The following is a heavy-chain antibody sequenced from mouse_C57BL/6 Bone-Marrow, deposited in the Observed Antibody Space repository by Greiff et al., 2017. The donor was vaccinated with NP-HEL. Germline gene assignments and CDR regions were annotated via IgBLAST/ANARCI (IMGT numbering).Heavy chain of an antibody. V-gene: IGHV1-42*01. J-gene: IGHJ2*01. CDR1: GYSFTGYY. Sequence: VQLQQSGPELVKPGASVKISCKASGYSFTGYYMNWVKQSPEKSLEWIGEINPSTGGTTYNQKFKAKATLTVDKSSSTAYMQLKSLTSEDSAVYYCARNYYGSSSYYFDDWGQGTTLTVSS. D-gene: IGHD1-1*01. CDR3: ARNYYGSSSYYFDD. CDR2: INPSTGGT.